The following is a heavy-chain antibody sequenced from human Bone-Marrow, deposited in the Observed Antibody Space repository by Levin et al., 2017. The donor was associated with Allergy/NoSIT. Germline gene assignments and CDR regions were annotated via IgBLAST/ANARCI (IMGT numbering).Heavy chain of an antibody. V-gene: IGHV4/OR15-8*02. CDR3: ARGGRPFDY. CDR2: IFHRGLT. CDR1: GASVTSDHW. J-gene: IGHJ4*02. Sequence: SCVVSGASVTSDHWWSWLRQSPGKGLEWIGEIFHRGLTSYNPSLKNRGTISMDKSKNQFTLTVTSVIDADTAVYFCARGGRPFDYWGQGTLVTVS.